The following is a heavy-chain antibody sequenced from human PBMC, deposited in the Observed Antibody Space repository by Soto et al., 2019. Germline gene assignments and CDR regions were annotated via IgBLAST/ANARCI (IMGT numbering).Heavy chain of an antibody. CDR1: GFTFGSYW. J-gene: IGHJ4*01. Sequence: EVQLVESGGGLVQPGGSLRLSCAASGFTFGSYWMSWVRQAPGKGLEWLATIKMDASEKKYVDSVKGRFTMSRDNAKNALYLKMDTLRAEDTAVYYCARDFGYGSGASGNPYLDYWGHGTLVTVSS. CDR3: ARDFGYGSGASGNPYLDY. CDR2: IKMDASEK. D-gene: IGHD3-10*01. V-gene: IGHV3-7*01.